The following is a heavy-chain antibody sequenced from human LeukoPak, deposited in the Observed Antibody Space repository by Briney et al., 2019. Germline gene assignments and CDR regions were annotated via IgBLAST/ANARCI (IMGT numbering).Heavy chain of an antibody. V-gene: IGHV1-69*04. D-gene: IGHD3-22*01. J-gene: IGHJ4*02. CDR1: GGTFSSYA. CDR3: ARAKAYYYDSSGYVADDY. CDR2: IIPILGIA. Sequence: ASVKVSCKASGGTFSSYAISWVRQAPGQGLEWMGRIIPILGIANYAQKFQGRVTITADKSTSTAHMELSSLRSEDTAVYYCARAKAYYYDSSGYVADDYWGQGTLVTVSS.